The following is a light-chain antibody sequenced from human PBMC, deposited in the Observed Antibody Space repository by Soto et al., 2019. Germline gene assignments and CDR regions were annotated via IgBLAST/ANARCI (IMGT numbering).Light chain of an antibody. CDR3: QQRSNWPPIT. J-gene: IGKJ5*01. CDR1: QSVSTY. Sequence: EIVLKQSPSTLSLSPGERATLSCRASQSVSTYLAWYQHKPGQAPRLIIYDASNRATGVPARFSGSGSGTDFTLTISSLEPEDFGVYYCQQRSNWPPITFGQGTRLEIK. CDR2: DAS. V-gene: IGKV3-11*01.